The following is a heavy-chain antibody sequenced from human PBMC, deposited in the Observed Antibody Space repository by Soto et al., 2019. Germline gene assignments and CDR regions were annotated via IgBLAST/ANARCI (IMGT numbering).Heavy chain of an antibody. CDR3: AIVRPAGYRCGWSQF. Sequence: QVQLVQSGAEVKKPGSSVKVSCKASGGTFSSYTISWVRQAPGQGLEWMGRIIPILGIANHAQKFQGRVTITADKSTSPAYMELSSLSSEDTAVYYCAIVRPAGYRCGWSQFWGQGTLVTVSS. J-gene: IGHJ4*02. CDR1: GGTFSSYT. CDR2: IIPILGIA. D-gene: IGHD6-19*01. V-gene: IGHV1-69*02.